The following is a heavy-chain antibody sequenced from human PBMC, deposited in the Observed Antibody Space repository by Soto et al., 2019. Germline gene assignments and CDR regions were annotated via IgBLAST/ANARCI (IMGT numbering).Heavy chain of an antibody. J-gene: IGHJ6*02. CDR3: ARGSRSSWYNYGMDV. Sequence: SSETLSLTCAVYGGSFSGYYWRWIRQPPGKGLEWIGEINHSGSTNYNPSLKSRVTISVDTSKNQFSLKLSSVTAADTAVYYCARGSRSSWYNYGMDVWGQGTTVTVSS. CDR1: GGSFSGYY. CDR2: INHSGST. V-gene: IGHV4-34*01. D-gene: IGHD6-13*01.